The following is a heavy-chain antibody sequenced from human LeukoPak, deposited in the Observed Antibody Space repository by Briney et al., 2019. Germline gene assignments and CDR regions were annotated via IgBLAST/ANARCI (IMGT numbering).Heavy chain of an antibody. V-gene: IGHV3-33*01. Sequence: GGSLRLSCAASGFTFSNDGMHWVRQAPGEGLEWVAVIWYDGGSKYYADSVKGRFTISRDNSKNTLSLQMNSLRAGDTAFYYCARGVYDSSGYYRYYFDYWGQGTLVTVSS. CDR2: IWYDGGSK. CDR3: ARGVYDSSGYYRYYFDY. D-gene: IGHD3-22*01. J-gene: IGHJ4*02. CDR1: GFTFSNDG.